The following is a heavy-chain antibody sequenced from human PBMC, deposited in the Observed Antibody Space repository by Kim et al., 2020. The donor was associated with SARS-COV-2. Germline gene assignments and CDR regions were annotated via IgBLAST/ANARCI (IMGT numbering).Heavy chain of an antibody. J-gene: IGHJ4*02. CDR2: SSSYI. V-gene: IGHV3-21*01. Sequence: SSSYIYYADSVKGRFTISRDNAKNSLYLQMNSLRAEDTAVYYCARDPPAGWGQGTLVTVSS. CDR3: ARDPPAG.